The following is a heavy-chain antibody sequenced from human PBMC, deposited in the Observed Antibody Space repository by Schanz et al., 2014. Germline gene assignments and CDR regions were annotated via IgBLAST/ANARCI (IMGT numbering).Heavy chain of an antibody. CDR3: ASPALVQGLMPEYYFDY. D-gene: IGHD3-10*01. CDR1: GITLSGYG. Sequence: QVQLVESGGGVVQPGRSLRLSCAASGITLSGYGLHWVRQAPGKGLQWVALISCAGSNKYHAESVKGRFTISRDNSNNTVYLQMNTLRAEDTAVYYCASPALVQGLMPEYYFDYWGQGTLVTVSS. V-gene: IGHV3-30*03. J-gene: IGHJ4*02. CDR2: ISCAGSNK.